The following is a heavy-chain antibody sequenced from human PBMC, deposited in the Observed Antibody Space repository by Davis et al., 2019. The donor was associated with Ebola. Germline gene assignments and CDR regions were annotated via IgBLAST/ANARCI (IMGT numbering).Heavy chain of an antibody. V-gene: IGHV1-69*06. CDR3: ASDPTTTGTTPNYYYGMDV. D-gene: IGHD1-1*01. CDR1: GGTFSSYA. CDR2: IIPIFGTA. J-gene: IGHJ6*02. Sequence: AASVKVSCKASGGTFSSYAISWVRQAPGQGLEWMGGIIPIFGTANYAQKFQGRVTITADKSTSTAYMELSSLRSEDTAVYYCASDPTTTGTTPNYYYGMDVWGQGTTVTVSS.